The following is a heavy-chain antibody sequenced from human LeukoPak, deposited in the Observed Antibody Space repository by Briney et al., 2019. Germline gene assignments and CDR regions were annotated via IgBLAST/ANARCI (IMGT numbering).Heavy chain of an antibody. J-gene: IGHJ3*02. D-gene: IGHD3-22*01. V-gene: IGHV1-69*13. Sequence: ASVKVSCKASGYTFTNYGISWVRQAPGQGLEWMGGIIPIFGTANYTQKFQGRVTITADESTSTAYMELSSLRSEDTAVYYCARDFRGYHAFDIWGQGTMVTVSS. CDR2: IIPIFGTA. CDR1: GYTFTNYG. CDR3: ARDFRGYHAFDI.